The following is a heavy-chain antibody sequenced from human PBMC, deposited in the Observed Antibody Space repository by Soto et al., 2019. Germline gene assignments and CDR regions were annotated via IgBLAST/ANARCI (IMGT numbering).Heavy chain of an antibody. CDR3: ARTLYSSSSYYYYMDG. D-gene: IGHD6-6*01. J-gene: IGHJ6*03. Sequence: GPTLVNPTQTLTLTCTFSGFSLSTSGMCVSWIRQPPGKALEWLARIDWDDDKYYSTSLKTRLTISKDTSKNQVVLTMTNMDPVDTATYYCARTLYSSSSYYYYMDGWGKGTTVTVSS. CDR2: IDWDDDK. CDR1: GFSLSTSGMC. V-gene: IGHV2-70*11.